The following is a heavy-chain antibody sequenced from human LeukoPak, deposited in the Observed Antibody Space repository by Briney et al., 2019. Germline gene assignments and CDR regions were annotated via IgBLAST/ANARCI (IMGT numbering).Heavy chain of an antibody. Sequence: GGSLRLSCAASGFTVSSNYMSWVRQAPGKGLEWVSVIYSGGSTYYADSVKGRFTISRDNSKNTLYLQMNSLRAEDTAVYYCASSDGSGSYSMGYFDYWGQGTLVTVSS. CDR1: GFTVSSNY. D-gene: IGHD3-10*01. V-gene: IGHV3-53*01. CDR3: ASSDGSGSYSMGYFDY. J-gene: IGHJ4*02. CDR2: IYSGGST.